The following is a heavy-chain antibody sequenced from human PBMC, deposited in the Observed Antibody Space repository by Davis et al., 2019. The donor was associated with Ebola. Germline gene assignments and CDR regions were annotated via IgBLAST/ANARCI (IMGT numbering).Heavy chain of an antibody. CDR1: GYTFTDYN. CDR2: VILKSGAT. CDR3: ARGHNFGFEF. Sequence: ASVKVSCKASGYTFTDYNIHWMRQAPGQGLEWLGQVILKSGATNYAQKFQGRVTMTRNTSISTAYMELSSLRSDDTAVYYCARGHNFGFEFWGQGALVTVSS. D-gene: IGHD1-1*01. V-gene: IGHV1-2*06. J-gene: IGHJ4*02.